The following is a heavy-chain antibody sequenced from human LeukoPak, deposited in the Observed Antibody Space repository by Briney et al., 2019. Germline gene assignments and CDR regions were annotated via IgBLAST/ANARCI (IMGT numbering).Heavy chain of an antibody. Sequence: GGSLRLSCAASGFPFSSYWMSWVRQAPGKGLEWVANIRHDGSETYYVDSLRGRFTISRDNSKNTLYLQMNSLRAEDTAVYHCARDYRKYSGSYDWFDPWGQGTLVTVSS. D-gene: IGHD1-26*01. J-gene: IGHJ5*02. CDR1: GFPFSSYW. CDR2: IRHDGSET. V-gene: IGHV3-7*01. CDR3: ARDYRKYSGSYDWFDP.